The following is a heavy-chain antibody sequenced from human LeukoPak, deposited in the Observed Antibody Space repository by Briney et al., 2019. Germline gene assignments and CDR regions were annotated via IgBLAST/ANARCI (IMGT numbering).Heavy chain of an antibody. J-gene: IGHJ6*03. Sequence: SETLSLTCSVSGDSISSYYWSWIRQPPGKGLEWIGYTYYTGSTNYNPSFKSRVTISVDTSKNQFSLKMNSVTAADTALYYCARTDGNSFYPYYYMDVWGKGTTVTVSS. CDR1: GDSISSYY. CDR2: TYYTGST. V-gene: IGHV4-59*01. CDR3: ARTDGNSFYPYYYMDV. D-gene: IGHD3-16*02.